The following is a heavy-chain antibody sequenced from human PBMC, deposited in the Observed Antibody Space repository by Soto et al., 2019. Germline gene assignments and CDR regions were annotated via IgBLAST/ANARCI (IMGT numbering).Heavy chain of an antibody. CDR1: GFTFSSYG. CDR2: IWYDGSNK. V-gene: IGHV3-33*08. D-gene: IGHD3-3*01. J-gene: IGHJ3*02. Sequence: GGSLRLSCAASGFTFSSYGMHWVRQAPGKGLEWVAVIWYDGSNKHYADSVKGRFTISRDNSKNTLYLQMNSLRAEDTAVYYCARGGLRFLDDAFDIWGQGTMVTVSS. CDR3: ARGGLRFLDDAFDI.